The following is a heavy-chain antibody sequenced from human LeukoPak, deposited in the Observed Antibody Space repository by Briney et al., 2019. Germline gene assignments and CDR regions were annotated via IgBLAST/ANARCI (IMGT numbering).Heavy chain of an antibody. Sequence: PSETLSLTCTVSGGSISSYYWSWIRQPPGKGLEWIGYIYYSGSTNYNPSLKSRVTISVDTSKNQFSLKLSSVTAADTAVYYCARAIFSSGYMTYYYYYMDVWGKGTTVTVSS. CDR2: IYYSGST. CDR1: GGSISSYY. CDR3: ARAIFSSGYMTYYYYYMDV. D-gene: IGHD3-22*01. V-gene: IGHV4-59*01. J-gene: IGHJ6*03.